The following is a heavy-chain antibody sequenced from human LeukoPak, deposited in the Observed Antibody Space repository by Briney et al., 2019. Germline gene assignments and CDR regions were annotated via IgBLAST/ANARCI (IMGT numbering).Heavy chain of an antibody. CDR3: TRLPMNWFGELWVGFDP. Sequence: QTGGSLRLSCAASGFTFSSYEMNWVRQAPGKGLEWVGFIRSKAYGGTTEYAASVKGRFTISRDDSKSIAYLQMNSLKTEDTAVYYCTRLPMNWFGELWVGFDPWGQGTLVTVSS. D-gene: IGHD3-10*01. V-gene: IGHV3-49*04. CDR1: GFTFSSYE. CDR2: IRSKAYGGTT. J-gene: IGHJ5*02.